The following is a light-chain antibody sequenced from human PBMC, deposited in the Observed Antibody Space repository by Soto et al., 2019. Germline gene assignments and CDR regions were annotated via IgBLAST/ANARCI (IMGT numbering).Light chain of an antibody. Sequence: QSVLTQPPSASGTPGQRVTISCSGSSSNIGSNPVNWYQQLPGTAPKLLIYSNNQRPSGVPDRFSGSKSGTSASLAISGLQSEDEDDYYCAAWDDSLNGWVFGGGTKLTVL. CDR3: AAWDDSLNGWV. CDR1: SSNIGSNP. CDR2: SNN. V-gene: IGLV1-44*01. J-gene: IGLJ3*02.